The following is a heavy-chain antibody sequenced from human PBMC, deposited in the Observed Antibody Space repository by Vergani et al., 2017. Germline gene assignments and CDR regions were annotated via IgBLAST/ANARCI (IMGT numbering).Heavy chain of an antibody. CDR1: GGTFSSYA. J-gene: IGHJ4*02. CDR3: ARDLSEYCVGDCYSRLSPRHFDGLDY. CDR2: IIPIFGTA. D-gene: IGHD2-21*01. V-gene: IGHV1-69*01. Sequence: QVQLVQSGAEVKKPGSSVKVSCKASGGTFSSYAISWVRQAPGQGLEWMGGIIPIFGTANYAQKFQGRVTITADESTSTAYMELSSLRSEDTAVYYCARDLSEYCVGDCYSRLSPRHFDGLDYWGQGTLVTVSS.